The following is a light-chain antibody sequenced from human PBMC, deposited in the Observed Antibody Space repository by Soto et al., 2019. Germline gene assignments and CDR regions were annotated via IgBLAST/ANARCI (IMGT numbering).Light chain of an antibody. CDR1: SSDVGGYNY. CDR3: SSYTGSSTYV. V-gene: IGLV2-14*01. Sequence: QSALTQPASVSGSPGQSITISCTGTSSDVGGYNYVSWYQQHPGKAPKLMIYDVSNRPSGISNRFSGSKSGNTASLTISRLQAEDEADYYCSSYTGSSTYVFGTGTKVTVL. CDR2: DVS. J-gene: IGLJ1*01.